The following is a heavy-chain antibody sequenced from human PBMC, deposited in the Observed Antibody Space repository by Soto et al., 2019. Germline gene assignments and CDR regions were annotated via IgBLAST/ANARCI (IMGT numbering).Heavy chain of an antibody. Sequence: AASVKVSCKASGYTFTGYYMHWVRQAPGQGLEWMGWINPNSGGTNYAQKFQGRVTMTRDTSISTAYMELSRLRSDDTAVYYCARGQGNYYYYGMDVWGQGTTVTVSS. CDR2: INPNSGGT. CDR3: ARGQGNYYYYGMDV. CDR1: GYTFTGYY. V-gene: IGHV1-2*02. D-gene: IGHD3-10*01. J-gene: IGHJ6*02.